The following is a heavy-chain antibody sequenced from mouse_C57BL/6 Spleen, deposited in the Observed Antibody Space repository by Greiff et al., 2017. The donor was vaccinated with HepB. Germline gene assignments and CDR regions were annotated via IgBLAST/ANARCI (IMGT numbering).Heavy chain of an antibody. D-gene: IGHD2-12*01. CDR2: ISDGGSYT. J-gene: IGHJ4*01. V-gene: IGHV5-4*01. Sequence: EVQGVESGGGLVKPGGSLKLSCAASGFTFSSYAMSWVRQTPEKRLEWVATISDGGSYTYYPDNVKGRFTISRDNAKNNLYLQMSHLKSEDTAMYYCARDYREAYYYAMDYWGQGTSVTVSS. CDR3: ARDYREAYYYAMDY. CDR1: GFTFSSYA.